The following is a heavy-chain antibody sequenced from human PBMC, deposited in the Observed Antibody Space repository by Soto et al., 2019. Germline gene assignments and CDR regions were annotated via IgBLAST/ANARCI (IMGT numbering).Heavy chain of an antibody. CDR1: GFTFSSYG. J-gene: IGHJ4*02. Sequence: QVQLVESGGGVVQPGRSLRLSCAASGFTFSSYGMHWVRQAPGKGLEWVAVISYDGSNKYYADSVKGRFTISRDNSKNTLYLQMNSLRAEDTAVYCCAKDSSLSYYFDYWGQGPLVTVSS. V-gene: IGHV3-30*18. CDR3: AKDSSLSYYFDY. D-gene: IGHD3-10*01. CDR2: ISYDGSNK.